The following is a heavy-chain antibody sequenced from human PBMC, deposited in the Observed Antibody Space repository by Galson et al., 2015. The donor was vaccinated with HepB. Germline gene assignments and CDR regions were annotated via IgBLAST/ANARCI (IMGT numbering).Heavy chain of an antibody. D-gene: IGHD6-13*01. CDR1: GFTFSSYW. Sequence: SLRLSCAASGFTFSSYWMSWVRQAPGKGLEWVANIKQDGSEKYYVDSVKGRFTISRDNAKNSLYLQMNSLRAEDTAVYYCAREKGSSWFRYGMDVWGQGTTVTVSS. CDR2: IKQDGSEK. V-gene: IGHV3-7*03. CDR3: AREKGSSWFRYGMDV. J-gene: IGHJ6*02.